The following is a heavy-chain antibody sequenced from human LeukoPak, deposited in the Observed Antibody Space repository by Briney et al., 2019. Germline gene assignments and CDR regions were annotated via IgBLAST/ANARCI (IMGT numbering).Heavy chain of an antibody. J-gene: IGHJ5*02. D-gene: IGHD1-1*01. V-gene: IGHV1-2*02. CDR3: ARDGNWNDAPNWFDP. Sequence: ASVKVSCKPSGYTFTVYYIHWVRQAPRQGLEWMGWINPTSGATNYAQKFQGRVTMTRDTSISTAYMDLSRLRYDDTAVYYCARDGNWNDAPNWFDPWGQGTLVTVSS. CDR2: INPTSGAT. CDR1: GYTFTVYY.